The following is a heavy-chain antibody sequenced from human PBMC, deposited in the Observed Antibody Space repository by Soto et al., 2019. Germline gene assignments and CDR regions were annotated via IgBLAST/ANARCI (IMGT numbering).Heavy chain of an antibody. CDR2: IYYSGST. Sequence: QVQLQESGPGLVKPSQTLSLTCTVSGGSISSVGYYWSWIRQHPGKGLEWIGYIYYSGSTYYNPSLKSRVTISVDTSKNQFSRKLRAVTAADTAVYYCAGASSSWYDGYYFDYWGQGTLVTVSS. D-gene: IGHD6-13*01. V-gene: IGHV4-31*03. CDR3: AGASSSWYDGYYFDY. CDR1: GGSISSVGYY. J-gene: IGHJ4*02.